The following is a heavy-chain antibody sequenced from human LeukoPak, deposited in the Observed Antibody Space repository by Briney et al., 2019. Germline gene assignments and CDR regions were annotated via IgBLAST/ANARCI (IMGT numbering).Heavy chain of an antibody. D-gene: IGHD3-10*01. J-gene: IGHJ3*02. V-gene: IGHV3-13*01. CDR2: IAPSGER. CDR1: GFTLSYFD. CDR3: ARGVGGELLTPRDAFDK. Sequence: GGSLRLSCAASGFTLSYFDMHWVRQPPGKGLEWVSSIAPSGERYYADSVQGRFTISREIGTHALFLQMNGLTAGDTAVYFCARGVGGELLTPRDAFDKWGQGARVVVSS.